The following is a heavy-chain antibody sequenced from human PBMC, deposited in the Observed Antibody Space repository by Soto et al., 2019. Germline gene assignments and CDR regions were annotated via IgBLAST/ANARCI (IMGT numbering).Heavy chain of an antibody. CDR3: ARGGSYDSSGYYNFDS. D-gene: IGHD3-22*01. V-gene: IGHV4-59*08. J-gene: IGHJ4*02. Sequence: SETLSLTCTVSGGSISSYYWSWIRQPPGKGLEWIGYIYYSGSTNYNPSLKSRVTISVDTSKNQFSLKLNSVTAADSAVYYCARGGSYDSSGYYNFDSWGQGTLVTSPQ. CDR1: GGSISSYY. CDR2: IYYSGST.